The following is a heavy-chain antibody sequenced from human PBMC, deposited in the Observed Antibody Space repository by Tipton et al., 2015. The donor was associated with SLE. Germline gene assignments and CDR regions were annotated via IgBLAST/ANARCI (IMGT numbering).Heavy chain of an antibody. CDR3: AREGGSGYDYVY. Sequence: TLSLTCTASGGSISSSSYYWGWIRQPPGKGLEWIGSIYYSGSTYYNPSLKSRVTISVDTSKNQFSLKLSSVTAADTAVYYCAREGGSGYDYVYWGQGTLVTVSS. D-gene: IGHD5-12*01. J-gene: IGHJ4*02. CDR1: GGSISSSSYY. V-gene: IGHV4-39*02. CDR2: IYYSGST.